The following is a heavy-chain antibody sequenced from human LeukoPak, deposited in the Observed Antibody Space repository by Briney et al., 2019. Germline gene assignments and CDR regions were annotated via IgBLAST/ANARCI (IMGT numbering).Heavy chain of an antibody. CDR2: IYYSGST. CDR3: VRAGYYDSSGYPIDY. Sequence: PSETLSLTCTVSGGSISSGDYYWSWIRQPPGKGLEWIGYIYYSGSTYYNPSLKSRVTISVDTSKNQFSLKLSSVTAADTAVYYCVRAGYYDSSGYPIDYWGQGTLVTVSS. CDR1: GGSISSGDYY. V-gene: IGHV4-30-4*01. D-gene: IGHD3-22*01. J-gene: IGHJ4*02.